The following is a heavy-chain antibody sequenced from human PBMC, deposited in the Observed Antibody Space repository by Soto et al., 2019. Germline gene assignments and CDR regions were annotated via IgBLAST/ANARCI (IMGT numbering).Heavy chain of an antibody. J-gene: IGHJ4*02. CDR3: ARVAGYGSGSRHFDT. Sequence: QVQLLQSGAEVTEPGASVKLSCKASGFTFSTHGLTWVRQAPGQGLEWMGWHVAIRWSTIYAQNFQGRVTVTTDRSTNTGYLELRSLTSDDTALYYCARVAGYGSGSRHFDTWGQGSLVIVSS. CDR1: GFTFSTHG. D-gene: IGHD3-10*01. CDR2: HVAIRWST. V-gene: IGHV1-18*01.